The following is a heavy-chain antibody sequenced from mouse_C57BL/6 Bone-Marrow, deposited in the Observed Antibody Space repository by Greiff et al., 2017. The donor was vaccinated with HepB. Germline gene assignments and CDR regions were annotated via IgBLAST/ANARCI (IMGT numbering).Heavy chain of an antibody. CDR2: ISRGGDYI. Sequence: DVMLVESGEGLVKPGGSLKLSCAASGFTFSSYAMSWVRQTPEKRLEWVAYISRGGDYIYYADTVKGRFTISRDNARNTLYLQMSSLKSEDTAMYYCTRDAVLYYFDYWGQGTTLTVSS. V-gene: IGHV5-9-1*02. CDR3: TRDAVLYYFDY. J-gene: IGHJ2*01. CDR1: GFTFSSYA.